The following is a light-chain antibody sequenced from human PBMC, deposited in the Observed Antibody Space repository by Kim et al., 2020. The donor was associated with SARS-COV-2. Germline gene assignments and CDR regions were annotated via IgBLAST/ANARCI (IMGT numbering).Light chain of an antibody. CDR1: SGYSNYK. CDR3: GVDLGSGSYFVGV. CDR2: VGTGGVVG. J-gene: IGLJ2*01. V-gene: IGLV9-49*01. Sequence: QPVLTQPPSASASLRASVTLTCTLSSGYSNYKVDGDQQRPGKGPRFVMRVGTGGVVGSKGDGITDRFSVVCSGLNRYLTIKNIQEEDESDYHCGVDLGSGSYFVGVFGAGTQLAVL.